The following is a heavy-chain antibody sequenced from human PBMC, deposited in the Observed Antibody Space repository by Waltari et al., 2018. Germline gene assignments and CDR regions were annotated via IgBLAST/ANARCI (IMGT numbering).Heavy chain of an antibody. V-gene: IGHV5-51*01. CDR2: IYPGDVDT. CDR1: GSSFTSYW. J-gene: IGHJ6*02. CDR3: ARPSPIAARPGGYYYYGMDV. D-gene: IGHD6-6*01. Sequence: EVQLVQSGAEVKKPGESLKISCKGSGSSFTSYWIRWVRQMPGKRLGWMGVIYPGDVDTRYSPSFQGKVTISADKSISTAYLQGSSLKASDTAMYYCARPSPIAARPGGYYYYGMDVWGQGTTVTVSS.